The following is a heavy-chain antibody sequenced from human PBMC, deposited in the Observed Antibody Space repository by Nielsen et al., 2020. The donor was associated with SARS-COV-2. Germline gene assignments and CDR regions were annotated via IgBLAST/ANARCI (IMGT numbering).Heavy chain of an antibody. D-gene: IGHD6-19*01. CDR3: ARIHSGSGWYFDY. Sequence: GESLKIPCAASGFTFSSYWMSWVRQAPGKGLEWVANIKQDGSEKYYVDSVKGRFTISRDNAKNSLYLQMNSLRAEDTAVYYCARIHSGSGWYFDYWGQGTLVTVSS. CDR1: GFTFSSYW. CDR2: IKQDGSEK. V-gene: IGHV3-7*01. J-gene: IGHJ4*02.